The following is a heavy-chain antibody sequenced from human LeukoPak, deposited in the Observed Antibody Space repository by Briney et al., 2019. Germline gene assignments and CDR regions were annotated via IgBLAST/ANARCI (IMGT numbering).Heavy chain of an antibody. J-gene: IGHJ3*02. CDR1: GFTFSSYG. V-gene: IGHV3-23*01. CDR3: AKPSYDGDYLDAFDI. Sequence: GGSLRLSCAASGFTFSSYGMSWVRQAPGKGLEWVSAISGSGGSTYYADSVKGRFTISRDNSKNTLYPQMNSLRAEDTAVYYCAKPSYDGDYLDAFDIWGQGTMVTVSS. D-gene: IGHD4-17*01. CDR2: ISGSGGST.